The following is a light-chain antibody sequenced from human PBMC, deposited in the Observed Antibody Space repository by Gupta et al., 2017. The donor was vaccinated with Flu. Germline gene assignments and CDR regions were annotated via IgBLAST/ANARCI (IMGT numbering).Light chain of an antibody. CDR3: QQYNNWPPVYT. CDR1: QSVSSN. CDR2: GAS. V-gene: IGKV3-15*01. Sequence: TLSVSPGERATLSCRASQSVSSNLAWYQQKPGQAPRLLIYGASTRATGIPARFSGSGAGTEFTLTISSRQSEDFAVYYCQQYNNWPPVYTFGQGTKLEIK. J-gene: IGKJ2*01.